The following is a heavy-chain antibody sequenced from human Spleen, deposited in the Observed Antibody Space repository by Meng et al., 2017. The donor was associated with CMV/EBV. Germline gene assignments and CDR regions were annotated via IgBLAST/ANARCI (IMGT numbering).Heavy chain of an antibody. CDR1: GFSFSDYG. V-gene: IGHV3-30*02. CDR2: IRYDGSNK. Sequence: GESLKISCVASGFSFSDYGMYWVRQAPGKGLEWVAFIRYDGSNKYYADSVKGRFTISRDNSKNTLYLQMNSLRAEDTAVYYCAKKGRYCSSTSCYTGADYYYYGMDVWGQGTTVTVSS. J-gene: IGHJ6*02. D-gene: IGHD2-2*02. CDR3: AKKGRYCSSTSCYTGADYYYYGMDV.